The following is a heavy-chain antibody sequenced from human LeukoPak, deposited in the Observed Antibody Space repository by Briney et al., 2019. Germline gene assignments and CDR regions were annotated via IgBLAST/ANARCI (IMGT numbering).Heavy chain of an antibody. CDR1: GGSISSYY. V-gene: IGHV4-59*08. CDR2: IHYSGST. D-gene: IGHD6-19*01. CDR3: ARWYSSGWAFDY. J-gene: IGHJ4*02. Sequence: SETLSLTCTVSGGSISSYYWNWMRQPPGKGLEWIVYIHYSGSTKYNPSLKSRVTISVDTSKNQFSLKLSSVTAADTAVYYCARWYSSGWAFDYWGQGTLVPVSS.